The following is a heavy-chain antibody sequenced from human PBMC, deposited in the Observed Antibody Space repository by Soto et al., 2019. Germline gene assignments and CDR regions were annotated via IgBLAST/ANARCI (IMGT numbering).Heavy chain of an antibody. J-gene: IGHJ4*02. D-gene: IGHD2-15*01. CDR1: GFTFSSYV. V-gene: IGHV3-30*18. CDR3: AKSGYCSGGSCPHPDY. Sequence: GSLRLSFAASGFTFSSYVMDWVRQAPVKGLEWVAVISYDGSNKYYADSVKGRFTISRDNSKNTLYLQMNSLRAEDTAVYYCAKSGYCSGGSCPHPDYWGQGTLVTVSS. CDR2: ISYDGSNK.